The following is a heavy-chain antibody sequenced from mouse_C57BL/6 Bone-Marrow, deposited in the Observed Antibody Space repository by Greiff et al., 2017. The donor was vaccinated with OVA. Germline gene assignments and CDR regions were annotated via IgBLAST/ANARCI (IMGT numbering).Heavy chain of an antibody. CDR1: GYTFTSYW. D-gene: IGHD2-14*01. CDR3: ARAEGIHYFDY. Sequence: VQLQQPGAELVRPGTSVKLSCKASGYTFTSYWMHWVKQRPGQGLEWIGVIDPSDSYTNYNQKFKGKATLTVDTSSSTAYMQLSSLTSEDSAVYYCARAEGIHYFDYWGQGTTLTVSS. V-gene: IGHV1-59*01. CDR2: IDPSDSYT. J-gene: IGHJ2*01.